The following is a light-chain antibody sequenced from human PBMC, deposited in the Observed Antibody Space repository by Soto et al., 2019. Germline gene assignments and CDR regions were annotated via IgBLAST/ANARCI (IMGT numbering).Light chain of an antibody. Sequence: QSVLTQPASVSGSPGQSITISCTGTSSDVGSYDYVSWYQQHPGRATKLMISEVSHRPSGIYDRFSGSKSGNTASLTISGLQAEDEADYYCCSYTSRNTWVFGGGTQLTVL. CDR2: EVS. V-gene: IGLV2-14*01. J-gene: IGLJ7*01. CDR3: CSYTSRNTWV. CDR1: SSDVGSYDY.